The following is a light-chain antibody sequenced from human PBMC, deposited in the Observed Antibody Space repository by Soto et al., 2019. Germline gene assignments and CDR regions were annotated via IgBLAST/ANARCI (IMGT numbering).Light chain of an antibody. CDR3: CLYVCSSNDVV. V-gene: IGLV2-23*02. J-gene: IGLJ2*01. CDR2: EVT. CDR1: SSDVGKYHF. Sequence: QSALTQPASVSGSPGQSITISSTGTSSDVGKYHFVSWYRQHPCKVPKLIIFEVTKRPSGVSTRFSGSRSGNTASLTISGLQAEDEADYYCCLYVCSSNDVVFGGGTKLTVL.